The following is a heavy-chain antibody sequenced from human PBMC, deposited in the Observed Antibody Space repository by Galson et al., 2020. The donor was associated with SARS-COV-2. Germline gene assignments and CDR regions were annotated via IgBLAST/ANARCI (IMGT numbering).Heavy chain of an antibody. CDR1: DGPMSSYS. D-gene: IGHD4-17*01. CDR3: ARDPAPLYGDNYYYGMDV. V-gene: IGHV4-59*01. Sequence: SQTLALTCSVSDGPMSSYSWSWIRQPPGTGLEWIGYISYSGSANYNPSLRSRVTISVDLSKNQFSLKVTSVTAADTAVYYCARDPAPLYGDNYYYGMDVWGRGTTVTVSS. CDR2: ISYSGSA. J-gene: IGHJ6*02.